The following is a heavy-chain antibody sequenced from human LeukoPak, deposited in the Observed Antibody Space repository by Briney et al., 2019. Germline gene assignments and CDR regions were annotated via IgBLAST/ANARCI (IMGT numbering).Heavy chain of an antibody. CDR3: ARTTEGGYSYGYFYYYYMDV. CDR1: GGSISSYY. J-gene: IGHJ6*03. D-gene: IGHD5-18*01. CDR2: IYYSGST. V-gene: IGHV4-59*01. Sequence: SETLSLTCTVSGGSISSYYWSWIRQPPGKGLEWIGYIYYSGSTNYKSSLKSRVTISVDTSKNQFSLKLSSVTAADTAVYYCARTTEGGYSYGYFYYYYMDVWGRGTTVTISS.